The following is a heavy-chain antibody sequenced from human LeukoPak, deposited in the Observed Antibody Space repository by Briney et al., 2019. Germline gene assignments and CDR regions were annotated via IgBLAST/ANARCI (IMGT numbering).Heavy chain of an antibody. Sequence: RGSLRLSCAASGFTFSSYGMHWVRQAPGKGLEWVAFIRYDGSNKYYADSVKGRFTISRDNSKNTLYLQMNSLRAEDTAVYYCAKVTVAGYYYGMDVWGQGTTVTVSS. CDR2: IRYDGSNK. CDR3: AKVTVAGYYYGMDV. D-gene: IGHD6-19*01. V-gene: IGHV3-30*02. J-gene: IGHJ6*02. CDR1: GFTFSSYG.